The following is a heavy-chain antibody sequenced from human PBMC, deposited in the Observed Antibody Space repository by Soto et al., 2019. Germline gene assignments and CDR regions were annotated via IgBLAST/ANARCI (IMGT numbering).Heavy chain of an antibody. V-gene: IGHV1-8*01. CDR1: GYTFTSYD. CDR3: ARKSYYDFWRGPPMDV. Sequence: QVQLVQSGAEVKKPGASVKVSCKASGYTFTSYDINWVRQATGQGLEWMGWMNPNSGNTGYAQKFQGRVTMTRNTSISTAYMELSSLRSEDTAVYYCARKSYYDFWRGPPMDVWGKGTTVTVSS. D-gene: IGHD3-3*01. J-gene: IGHJ6*03. CDR2: MNPNSGNT.